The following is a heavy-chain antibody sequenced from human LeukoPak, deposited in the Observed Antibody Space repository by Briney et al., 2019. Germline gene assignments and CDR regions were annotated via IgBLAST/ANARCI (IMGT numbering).Heavy chain of an antibody. J-gene: IGHJ6*04. V-gene: IGHV4-59*01. D-gene: IGHD2-15*01. Sequence: PSETLSLTCIVSGGSISSYFWSWIRQPPGKGLEWIGHIYYSGSTNYNPSLEGRVTISIGTSKNQFSLKLSSVTAADTAVYYCARDNSDRAKDVWGKGTTVTVSS. CDR3: ARDNSDRAKDV. CDR1: GGSISSYF. CDR2: IYYSGST.